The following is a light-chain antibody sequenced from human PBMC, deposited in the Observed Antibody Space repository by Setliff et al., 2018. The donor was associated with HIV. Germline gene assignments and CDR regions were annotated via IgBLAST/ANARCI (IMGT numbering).Light chain of an antibody. CDR2: DVN. CDR3: SSYTDYNTYV. V-gene: IGLV2-14*03. Sequence: QSVLTQPASVSGSPGQSITISCSGTNSDIGAYNYVSWYQQHPGTAPKLMIYDVNNRPSGVSYRFSGSKPGNTASLTISGLQAEDEADYYCSSYTDYNTYVFGTGTKVTVL. J-gene: IGLJ1*01. CDR1: NSDIGAYNY.